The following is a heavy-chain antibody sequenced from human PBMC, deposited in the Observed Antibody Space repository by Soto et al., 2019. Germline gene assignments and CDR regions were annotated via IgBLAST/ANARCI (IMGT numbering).Heavy chain of an antibody. CDR3: ARKRFGERGLNPMDFDY. CDR1: GYTFTSYY. CDR2: INPSGGST. D-gene: IGHD1-1*01. J-gene: IGHJ4*02. V-gene: IGHV1-46*01. Sequence: QVQLVQSGAEVKKPGASVKVSCKASGYTFTSYYMHWVRQAPGQGLEWMGIINPSGGSTTYAQKLQVRVTMTRDTSKSTVYMEVSSLRSEDTAVYYCARKRFGERGLNPMDFDYWGQGTLVTVSS.